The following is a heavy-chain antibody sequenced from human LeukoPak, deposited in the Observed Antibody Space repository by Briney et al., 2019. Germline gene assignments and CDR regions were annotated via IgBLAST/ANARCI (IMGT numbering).Heavy chain of an antibody. Sequence: GALRLSCAASGFTFSSYSMNWVRQAPGKGLEWVSSISSSSSYIYYADSVKGRFTISRDNAKNSLYLQMNSLRAEDTAVYYCAKDGGATVLDYWGQGTLVTVSS. D-gene: IGHD4-11*01. CDR3: AKDGGATVLDY. CDR1: GFTFSSYS. V-gene: IGHV3-21*01. CDR2: ISSSSSYI. J-gene: IGHJ4*02.